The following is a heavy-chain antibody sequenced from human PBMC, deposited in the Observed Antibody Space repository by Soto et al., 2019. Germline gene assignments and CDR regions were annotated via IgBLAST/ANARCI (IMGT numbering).Heavy chain of an antibody. V-gene: IGHV1-46*01. CDR2: INPSGGST. CDR1: GYTFTSYY. CDR3: ARPDSYPYYYGMDV. D-gene: IGHD2-21*02. J-gene: IGHJ6*02. Sequence: GSSVKGSCKASGYTFTSYYRHWVRQAPEQGHERIGIINPSGGSTSYAPKFQGRVTRTRDTSTSTVYMEISSLKSYDTAEYKSARPDSYPYYYGMDVCGQRPTVTVCS.